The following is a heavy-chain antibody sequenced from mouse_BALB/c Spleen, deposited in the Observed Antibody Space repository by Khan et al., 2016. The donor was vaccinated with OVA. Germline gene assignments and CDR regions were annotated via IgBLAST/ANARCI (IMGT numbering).Heavy chain of an antibody. Sequence: VQLQQSGPELVKPGASVKISCKASGYTFTDYNMDWVKQSHGKSLEWIGYIFPNNGDSGYNQKFKTKAALTVDSSSSTAFMELRSLTSEDSAGYYCTRSGYGSFAYWGRGTLVTVSA. J-gene: IGHJ3*01. D-gene: IGHD1-2*01. CDR2: IFPNNGDS. CDR1: GYTFTDYN. V-gene: IGHV1S29*02. CDR3: TRSGYGSFAY.